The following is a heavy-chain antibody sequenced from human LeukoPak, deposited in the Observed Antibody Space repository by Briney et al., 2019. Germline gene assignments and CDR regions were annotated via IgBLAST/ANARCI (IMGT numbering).Heavy chain of an antibody. J-gene: IGHJ5*02. D-gene: IGHD6-19*01. CDR3: AKPYSSAYYPPGS. V-gene: IGHV3-23*01. CDR2: ISGSGGNT. CDR1: GFTFSSYA. Sequence: TGGSLRLSCAASGFTFSSYAMSWVRQAPGKGLEWVSVISGSGGNTYYADSVKGRFTISRDNSKNTLYLQMNSLRAEDTAVYYCAKPYSSAYYPPGSWGQGTLVTVSS.